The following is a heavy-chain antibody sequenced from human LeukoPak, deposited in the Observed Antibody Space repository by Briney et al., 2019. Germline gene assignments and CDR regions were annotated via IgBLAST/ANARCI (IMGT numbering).Heavy chain of an antibody. D-gene: IGHD4-17*01. J-gene: IGHJ6*02. Sequence: PGGSLRLSCAASGFTFSSYAMSWVRQAPGKGLEWVSSISSSSSYIYYADSVKGRFTISRDNAKNSLYLQMNSLRAEDTAVYYCARAEGDYLNYYGMDVWGQGTTVTVSS. CDR3: ARAEGDYLNYYGMDV. V-gene: IGHV3-21*01. CDR1: GFTFSSYA. CDR2: ISSSSSYI.